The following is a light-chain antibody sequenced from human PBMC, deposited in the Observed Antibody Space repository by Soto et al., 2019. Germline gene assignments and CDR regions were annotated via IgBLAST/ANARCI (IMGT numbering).Light chain of an antibody. Sequence: DIQMTQSPSSVSASVGDRIIITCRASQYINSWLAWYQQKPGEAPQLLIFAASRLHGGVPSRFSGSGSGTDFTLTIDNLQPEDFATYYCQQADSFPLTLGGGTKVEVK. CDR3: QQADSFPLT. CDR1: QYINSW. V-gene: IGKV1D-12*01. CDR2: AAS. J-gene: IGKJ4*01.